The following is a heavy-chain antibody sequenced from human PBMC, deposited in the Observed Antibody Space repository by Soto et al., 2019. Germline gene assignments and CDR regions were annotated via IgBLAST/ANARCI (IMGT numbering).Heavy chain of an antibody. CDR2: IIPIFGTA. V-gene: IGHV1-69*12. J-gene: IGHJ3*02. Sequence: QVQLVQSGAEVKKPGSSVKVSCKASGGTFSSYAISWVRQAPGQGLERMGGIIPIFGTANYAQKFQGRVTITADESTSTAYMELSSLRPEDTAVYYCARERDSGYEDDAFDIWGQGTMVTVSS. D-gene: IGHD5-12*01. CDR1: GGTFSSYA. CDR3: ARERDSGYEDDAFDI.